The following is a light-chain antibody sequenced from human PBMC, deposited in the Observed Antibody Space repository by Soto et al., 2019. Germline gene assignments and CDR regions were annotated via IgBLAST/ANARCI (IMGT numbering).Light chain of an antibody. Sequence: EIVLTQSPGTLSLSPGERATLSCMASQSVSSSYLAWYQQKPGQAPRLLIYGASSRATGIPDRFSGSGSGTDFTFTISRLEPEDFAVYYCQQYGSSTWTFGKGTKVEIK. CDR3: QQYGSSTWT. J-gene: IGKJ1*01. CDR2: GAS. CDR1: QSVSSSY. V-gene: IGKV3-20*01.